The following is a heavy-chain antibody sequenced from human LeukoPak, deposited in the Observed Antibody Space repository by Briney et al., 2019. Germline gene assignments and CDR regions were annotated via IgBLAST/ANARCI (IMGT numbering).Heavy chain of an antibody. Sequence: SETLSLTCTVSGGSISSSSYYWGWIRQPPGKGLEWIRSIYYSGSTNYNPSLKSRVTISVDTSKNQFSLKLSSVTAADTAVYYCARGQVVIDYWGQGTLVTVSS. V-gene: IGHV4-39*07. CDR1: GGSISSSSYY. CDR2: IYYSGST. D-gene: IGHD2-15*01. CDR3: ARGQVVIDY. J-gene: IGHJ4*02.